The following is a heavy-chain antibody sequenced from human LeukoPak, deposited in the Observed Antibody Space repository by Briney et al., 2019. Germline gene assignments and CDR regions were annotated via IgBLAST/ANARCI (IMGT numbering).Heavy chain of an antibody. D-gene: IGHD2-15*01. J-gene: IGHJ5*02. CDR1: GFTFSTYG. CDR3: ARSQDIVVVVAATPSWFDP. CDR2: ISSSGSTI. V-gene: IGHV3-48*04. Sequence: GGSLRLSCVASGFTFSTYGMSWVRQAPGKGLEWVSYISSSGSTIYYADSVKGRFTISRDNAKNSLYLQMNSLRAEDTAVYYCARSQDIVVVVAATPSWFDPWGQGTLVTVSS.